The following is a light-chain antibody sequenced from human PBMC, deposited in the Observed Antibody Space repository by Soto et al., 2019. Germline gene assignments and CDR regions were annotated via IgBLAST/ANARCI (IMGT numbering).Light chain of an antibody. J-gene: IGKJ1*01. V-gene: IGKV2-28*01. CDR2: LAS. CDR1: ESLLHSNGYTY. Sequence: DIVMTQSPLSLPVTPGESASISCRSSESLLHSNGYTYLDWYLLKPGQSPQLLIYLASNRASGVHDRCSGSGSGTDFTLTISRVEAEDVGIYSCMQSIHTRTCGQGTKVEIK. CDR3: MQSIHTRT.